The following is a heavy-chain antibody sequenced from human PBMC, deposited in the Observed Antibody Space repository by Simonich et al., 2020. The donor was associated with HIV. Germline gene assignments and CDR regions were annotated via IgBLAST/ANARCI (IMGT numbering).Heavy chain of an antibody. Sequence: EVQLVESGGGLVKPGGSLRLSCAASGFHFSDHYMDWVRQVPGKGREWVGCGRNQARRYATDDSAYVNGRFTISRDDAKNSLYLQMNSLKTEDTAVYYCTREVYQASSGYYAFEYWGQGTLVTVSS. CDR2: GRNQARRYAT. D-gene: IGHD3-22*01. J-gene: IGHJ4*02. CDR1: GFHFSDHY. CDR3: TREVYQASSGYYAFEY. V-gene: IGHV3-72*01.